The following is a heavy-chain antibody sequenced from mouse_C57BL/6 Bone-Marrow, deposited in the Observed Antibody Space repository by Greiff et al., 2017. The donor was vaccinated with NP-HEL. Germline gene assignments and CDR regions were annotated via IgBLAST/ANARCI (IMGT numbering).Heavy chain of an antibody. CDR3: ARHYGYDAYFDY. Sequence: QVQLKQSGAELVKPGASVKLSCKASGYTFTEYTIHWVKQRSGQGLEWIGWFYPGSGSIKYNEKFKDKATLTADKSSSTGYMELSRVTSEDSAVYFCARHYGYDAYFDYWGQGTTLTVSS. CDR2: FYPGSGSI. D-gene: IGHD2-2*01. CDR1: GYTFTEYT. J-gene: IGHJ2*01. V-gene: IGHV1-62-2*01.